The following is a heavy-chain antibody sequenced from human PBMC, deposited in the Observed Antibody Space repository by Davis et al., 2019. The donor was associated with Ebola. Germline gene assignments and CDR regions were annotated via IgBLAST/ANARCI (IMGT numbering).Heavy chain of an antibody. J-gene: IGHJ6*02. CDR2: ISGSGGST. D-gene: IGHD3-3*01. Sequence: GESLKISCAASGFTFSSYAMSWVRQAPGKGLEWVSAISGSGGSTYYADSVKGRFTISRDNSKNTLYLQMNSLSAEDTAVYYCAIIPGFGPKTRGYFNYYYGMDVWGQGTTVTVSS. CDR3: AIIPGFGPKTRGYFNYYYGMDV. CDR1: GFTFSSYA. V-gene: IGHV3-23*01.